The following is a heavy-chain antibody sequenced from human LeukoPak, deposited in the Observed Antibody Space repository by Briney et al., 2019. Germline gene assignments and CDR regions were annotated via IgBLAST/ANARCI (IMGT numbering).Heavy chain of an antibody. D-gene: IGHD4-17*01. Sequence: SETLSLTCAVYGGSFSGYYWSWIRQPPGKGLEWIGEINHSGSTNYNPSLKSRVTISVDTSKNQFSLKLSSVTAADTAVYYCARTVTTYMDVWGKGTTVTVSS. V-gene: IGHV4-34*01. CDR2: INHSGST. CDR1: GGSFSGYY. CDR3: ARTVTTYMDV. J-gene: IGHJ6*04.